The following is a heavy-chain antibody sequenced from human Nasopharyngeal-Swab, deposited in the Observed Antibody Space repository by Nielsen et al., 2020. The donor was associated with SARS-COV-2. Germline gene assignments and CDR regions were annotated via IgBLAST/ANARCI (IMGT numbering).Heavy chain of an antibody. V-gene: IGHV3-74*01. CDR2: INSDGSRT. CDR3: ARDFDKTGD. D-gene: IGHD7-27*01. Sequence: GESLKISCAVSGFTFSDSWIHWVRQAPGKGLVWVSRINSDGSRTGYADSVKGRFTISRDNAKNTLYLQMNSLRAEDTAAYYCARDFDKTGDWGQGTLVTVSS. CDR1: GFTFSDSW. J-gene: IGHJ4*02.